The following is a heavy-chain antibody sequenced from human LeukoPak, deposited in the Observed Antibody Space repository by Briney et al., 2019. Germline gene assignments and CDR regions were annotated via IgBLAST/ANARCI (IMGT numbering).Heavy chain of an antibody. D-gene: IGHD3-22*01. CDR2: ISYDGSNK. J-gene: IGHJ4*02. CDR1: GFTFSSYS. CDR3: AKAAGPNYYDSSGYFDY. V-gene: IGHV3-30*18. Sequence: GGSLRLSCAASGFTFSSYSMNWVRQAPGKGLEWVAVISYDGSNKYYADSVKGRFTISRDNSKNTLYLQMNSLRAEDTAVYYCAKAAGPNYYDSSGYFDYWGQGTLVTVSS.